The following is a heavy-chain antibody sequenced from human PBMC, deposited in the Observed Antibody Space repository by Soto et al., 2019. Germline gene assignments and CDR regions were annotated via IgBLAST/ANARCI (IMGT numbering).Heavy chain of an antibody. Sequence: ASVKVSCKVSGYTLTVLSMHWVRQAPGKGLEWMGGFNPEDGETIYAQKFQDRVTITADESTNTAYMELSSLRSEDTAVYFCASGIQLWLRRINNGYSGWGQGTLVTVSS. CDR1: GYTLTVLS. V-gene: IGHV1-24*01. D-gene: IGHD5-18*01. CDR3: ASGIQLWLRRINNGYSG. CDR2: FNPEDGET. J-gene: IGHJ4*02.